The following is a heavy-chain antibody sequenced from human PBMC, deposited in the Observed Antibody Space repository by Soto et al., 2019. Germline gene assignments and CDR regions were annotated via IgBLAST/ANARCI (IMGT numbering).Heavy chain of an antibody. V-gene: IGHV4-39*01. CDR1: GGSISSSSYY. CDR2: IYYSGST. CDR3: AKQYSSSWYVSGYYGMDV. J-gene: IGHJ6*02. D-gene: IGHD6-13*01. Sequence: SETLSLTCTVSGGSISSSSYYWGWIRQPPGKGLEWIGSIYYSGSTYYNPSLKSRVTISVDTSKNQFSLKLSSVTAADTAVYYCAKQYSSSWYVSGYYGMDVWGQGTTVT.